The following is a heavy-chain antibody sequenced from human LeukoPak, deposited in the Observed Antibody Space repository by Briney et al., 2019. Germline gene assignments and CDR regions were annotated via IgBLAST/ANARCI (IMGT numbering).Heavy chain of an antibody. CDR2: IIPIFGTA. Sequence: SVKVSCKASGYTFTSHGISWVRQAPGQGLEWMGGIIPIFGTANYAQKFQGRVTITTDESTSTAYMELSSLRSEDTAVYYCAREYGSSGYYFRMDVWGKGTTVTVSS. J-gene: IGHJ6*03. D-gene: IGHD3-22*01. CDR3: AREYGSSGYYFRMDV. V-gene: IGHV1-69*05. CDR1: GYTFTSHG.